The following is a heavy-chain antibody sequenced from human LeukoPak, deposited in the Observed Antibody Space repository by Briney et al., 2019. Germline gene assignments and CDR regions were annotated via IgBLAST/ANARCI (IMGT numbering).Heavy chain of an antibody. CDR1: GFTFSNYW. Sequence: GGSLRLSCEGSGFTFSNYWMSWVRQAPGKGLEWVANIKTDGSEKYYVDSVKGRFTISRDNAKNSLYLQMNSLRAKDTAVYYCATYSSLNAREFQYWGQGTLVTVSS. CDR3: ATYSSLNAREFQY. J-gene: IGHJ1*01. V-gene: IGHV3-7*01. D-gene: IGHD3-22*01. CDR2: IKTDGSEK.